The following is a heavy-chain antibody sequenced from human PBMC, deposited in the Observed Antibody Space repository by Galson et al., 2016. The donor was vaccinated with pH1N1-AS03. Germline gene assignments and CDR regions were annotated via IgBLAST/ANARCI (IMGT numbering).Heavy chain of an antibody. J-gene: IGHJ6*02. Sequence: QSGAEVKKPGESLKISCKGSGPIFANYWIGWVRQTPGKGLEWMGLIYPGDSDTRYSPSFPGQVTISADKSLSTAYLQWSSLNASDTAMYYCASSRIAAHTYYYHGIDVWGQGTTVTVSS. CDR2: IYPGDSDT. CDR1: GPIFANYW. D-gene: IGHD6-6*01. CDR3: ASSRIAAHTYYYHGIDV. V-gene: IGHV5-51*01.